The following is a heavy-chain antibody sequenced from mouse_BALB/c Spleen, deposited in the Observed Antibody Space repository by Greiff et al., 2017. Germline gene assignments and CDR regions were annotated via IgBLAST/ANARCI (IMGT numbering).Heavy chain of an antibody. J-gene: IGHJ1*01. CDR1: GYTFTSYW. D-gene: IGHD1-2*01. Sequence: QVQLQQPGAELVKPGASVKLSCKASGYTFTSYWMHWVKQRPGQGLEWIGEIDPSDSYTNYNQKFKGKATLTVDKSSSTAYMQLSSLTSEDSAVYYCARRGLLRLRYWYFDGGGAGTTVTVSS. CDR2: IDPSDSYT. CDR3: ARRGLLRLRYWYFDG. V-gene: IGHV1-69*02.